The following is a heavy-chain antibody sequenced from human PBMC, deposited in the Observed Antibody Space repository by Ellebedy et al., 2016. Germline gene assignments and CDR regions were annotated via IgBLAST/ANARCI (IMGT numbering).Heavy chain of an antibody. J-gene: IGHJ5*02. V-gene: IGHV4-31*03. CDR2: IYNRGST. D-gene: IGHD3-10*01. CDR1: GGSISSDGYY. Sequence: SETLSLTXTVSGGSISSDGYYWNWFRQHPGKGLEWIGYIYNRGSTKYNPSLKSRVTISVDTSQNQFSLKLTSVTAADTAVYYCARAPYDYGSRSFGWFDPWGQGTLVTVSP. CDR3: ARAPYDYGSRSFGWFDP.